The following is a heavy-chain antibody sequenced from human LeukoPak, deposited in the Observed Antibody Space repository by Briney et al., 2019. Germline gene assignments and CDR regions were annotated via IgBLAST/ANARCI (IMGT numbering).Heavy chain of an antibody. J-gene: IGHJ3*02. Sequence: GGSLRLSLAASGFTFSGYARHVVGRAPGKGREWVAVISYDGSNKYYADSVKGRFTISRDNSKNTLYLQMNSLRAEDTAVYYCAREEPGDAFDIWGQGTMVTVSS. CDR3: AREEPGDAFDI. CDR1: GFTFSGYA. V-gene: IGHV3-30-3*01. D-gene: IGHD1-26*01. CDR2: ISYDGSNK.